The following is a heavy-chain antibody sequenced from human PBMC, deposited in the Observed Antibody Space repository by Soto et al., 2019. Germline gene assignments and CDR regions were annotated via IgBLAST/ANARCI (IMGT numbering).Heavy chain of an antibody. Sequence: SETLSLTCSVSGAALNSGNYYWSWIRQVPGKGLEWIGHIYVTGAVDYNPSLRDRITISQDTSERQFSLNLRLVTAADTAVYYCARLRIATNNYKWSDPCGQGTLVTVSS. CDR2: IYVTGAV. D-gene: IGHD2-21*01. V-gene: IGHV4-31*03. J-gene: IGHJ5*02. CDR3: ARLRIATNNYKWSDP. CDR1: GAALNSGNYY.